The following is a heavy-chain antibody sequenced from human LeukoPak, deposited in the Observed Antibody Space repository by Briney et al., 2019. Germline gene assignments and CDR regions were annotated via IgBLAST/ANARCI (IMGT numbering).Heavy chain of an antibody. V-gene: IGHV3-23*01. CDR3: AKPDYGDFYAFDI. CDR2: ISGSGGST. D-gene: IGHD4-17*01. Sequence: GGSLRLSCAASGFTFSSYAMSWVRQAPGKGLEWVSAISGSGGSTYYADSVKGRFTISRDNSKNMLYLQMNSLRAEDTAVYYCAKPDYGDFYAFDIWGQGTMVTVSS. CDR1: GFTFSSYA. J-gene: IGHJ3*02.